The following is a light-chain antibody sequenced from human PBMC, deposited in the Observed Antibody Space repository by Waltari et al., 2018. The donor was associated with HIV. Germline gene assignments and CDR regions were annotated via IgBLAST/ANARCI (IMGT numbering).Light chain of an antibody. J-gene: IGKJ1*01. Sequence: DIQMTQSPSTLSASVGARVSIRCRANQTISSWLAWYQQHPGKAPKLLIYKASILHSGVPSRFIGGGSGTEFTLTINGLQPTDFATYYCHQYSTHSTFGQGTTVDIK. CDR1: QTISSW. CDR3: HQYSTHST. CDR2: KAS. V-gene: IGKV1-5*03.